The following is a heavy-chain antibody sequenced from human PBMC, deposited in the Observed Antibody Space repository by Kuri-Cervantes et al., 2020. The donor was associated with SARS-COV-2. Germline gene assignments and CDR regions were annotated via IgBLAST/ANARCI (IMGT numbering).Heavy chain of an antibody. D-gene: IGHD5-18*01. Sequence: SQTLSLTCAVSGGSISSGGYSWSWIRQPPGKGLEWIGYIYHSGSTYYNPSLKSRVTISVDRSKNQFSLKLSSVTAADTAVYYCATVGYSYASQGYYYYYYMDVWGKGTTVTVSS. CDR3: ATVGYSYASQGYYYYYYMDV. CDR2: IYHSGST. V-gene: IGHV4-30-2*01. J-gene: IGHJ6*03. CDR1: GGSISSGGYS.